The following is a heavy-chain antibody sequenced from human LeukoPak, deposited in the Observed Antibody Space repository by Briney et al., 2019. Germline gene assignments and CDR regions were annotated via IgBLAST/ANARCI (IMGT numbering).Heavy chain of an antibody. V-gene: IGHV1-69*04. CDR3: ARDLGGIAGDAFDI. Sequence: SVKVSCKASGGTFSSYAISWVRQAPGQGLEWMGRFIPILGIANYAQKFQGRVTITADKSTSTAYMELSSLRSEDTAVYYCARDLGGIAGDAFDIWGQGTLVTVSS. J-gene: IGHJ3*02. CDR1: GGTFSSYA. CDR2: FIPILGIA. D-gene: IGHD6-13*01.